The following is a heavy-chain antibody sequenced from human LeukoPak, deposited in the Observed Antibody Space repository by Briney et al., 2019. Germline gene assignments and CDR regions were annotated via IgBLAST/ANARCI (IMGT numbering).Heavy chain of an antibody. CDR1: GGSFSGYY. J-gene: IGHJ4*02. CDR2: INHSGST. V-gene: IGHV4-34*01. Sequence: SETLSLTCAVYGGSFSGYYWSWIRQPPGKGLEWIGEINHSGSTNYNPSLKSRVTISVDTSKNQFSLKLSSVTAADTAVYYCARGYYGPPYYWGQGTLVTVSS. CDR3: ARGYYGPPYY. D-gene: IGHD3-10*01.